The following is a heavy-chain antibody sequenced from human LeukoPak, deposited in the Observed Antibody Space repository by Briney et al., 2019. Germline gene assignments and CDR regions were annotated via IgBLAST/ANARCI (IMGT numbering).Heavy chain of an antibody. D-gene: IGHD7-27*01. CDR3: ARVNPWGGDY. J-gene: IGHJ4*02. CDR1: GGSFSGYY. Sequence: SETLSLTCAVYGGSFSGYYWSWIRQPPGRGLEWIGEINHSGSTNYNPSLKSRATISVGTSKNQFSLKLSSVTAADTAVYYCARVNPWGGDYWGQGTLVTVSS. V-gene: IGHV4-34*01. CDR2: INHSGST.